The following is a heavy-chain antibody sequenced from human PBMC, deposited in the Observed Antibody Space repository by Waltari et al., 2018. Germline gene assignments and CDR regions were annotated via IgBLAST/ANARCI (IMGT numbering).Heavy chain of an antibody. J-gene: IGHJ5*02. V-gene: IGHV3-33*01. CDR1: GFTFSSYG. Sequence: QVQLVESGGGVVQPGRSLRLSCAASGFTFSSYGMHWVRRAPGKGPEWVAVIWYDGSNKDDADSVKGRFNISRDNSKNTLDLQMNSLRAEDTAVYYCARAVAGPPWWVDPWGQGTLVTVSS. D-gene: IGHD6-19*01. CDR2: IWYDGSNK. CDR3: ARAVAGPPWWVDP.